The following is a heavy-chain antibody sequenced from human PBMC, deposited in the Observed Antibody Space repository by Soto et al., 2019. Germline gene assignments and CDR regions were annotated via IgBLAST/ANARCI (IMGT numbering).Heavy chain of an antibody. CDR3: ARDAAAAGTRGYYYYMDV. Sequence: ASVKVSCKASGYTFTSYGISWVRQAPGQGLEWMGWISAYNGNTNYAQKLQGRVTMTTDTSTSTAYMELRSLRSDDTAVYYCARDAAAAGTRGYYYYMDVWGKGTTVTVSS. V-gene: IGHV1-18*01. CDR2: ISAYNGNT. J-gene: IGHJ6*03. D-gene: IGHD6-13*01. CDR1: GYTFTSYG.